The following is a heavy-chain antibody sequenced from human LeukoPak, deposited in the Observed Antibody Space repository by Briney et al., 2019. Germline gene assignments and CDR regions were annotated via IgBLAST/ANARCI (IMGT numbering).Heavy chain of an antibody. D-gene: IGHD5-18*01. Sequence: PGGSLRLSCAASGFTFSSYAMHWVRQAPGKGLEWVAVISYDGSNKYYADSVKGRFTISRDNSKNTLYLQMNSLRAEDTAVYYCAKEVRYSDLPGYWGQGTLVTVSS. J-gene: IGHJ4*02. CDR3: AKEVRYSDLPGY. V-gene: IGHV3-30-3*01. CDR2: ISYDGSNK. CDR1: GFTFSSYA.